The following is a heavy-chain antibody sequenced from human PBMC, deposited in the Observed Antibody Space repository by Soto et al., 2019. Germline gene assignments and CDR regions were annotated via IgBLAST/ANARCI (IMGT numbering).Heavy chain of an antibody. D-gene: IGHD3-3*01. CDR1: GFTFDDYG. CDR3: ARDPVPHYDFWSGYYFPLNYMDV. Sequence: GGSLRLSCAASGFTFDDYGMSWVRQAPGNGLEWVSGINWNGGSTGYADSVKGRFTISRDNAKNSLYLQMNSLRAEDTALYHCARDPVPHYDFWSGYYFPLNYMDVWGKGTTVTVSS. CDR2: INWNGGST. J-gene: IGHJ6*03. V-gene: IGHV3-20*01.